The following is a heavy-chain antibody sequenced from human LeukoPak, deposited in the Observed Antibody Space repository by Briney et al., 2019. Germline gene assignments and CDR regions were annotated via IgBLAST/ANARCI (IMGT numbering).Heavy chain of an antibody. CDR2: MHYYGSNK. D-gene: IGHD2-2*01. CDR3: AKDEGGFYCSSTRCSGTSDAFDI. Sequence: GSLRLSCAASGFTFSSYGMHWVRQAPGKGLGWVAFMHYYGSNKYYTDSGKGRFTISRDNSKNTLYLQMNSLRAEDTAVYYCAKDEGGFYCSSTRCSGTSDAFDIWGQGTMVTVSS. CDR1: GFTFSSYG. J-gene: IGHJ3*02. V-gene: IGHV3-30*02.